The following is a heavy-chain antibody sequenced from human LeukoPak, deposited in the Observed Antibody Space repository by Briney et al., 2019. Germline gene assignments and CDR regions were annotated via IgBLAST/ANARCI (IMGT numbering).Heavy chain of an antibody. Sequence: GGSLRLSCAASGFTFSSYSMSWVRQAPGKGLEWVSSISSSSSYIYYADSVKGRFTISKDNAKNSLYLQMNSLRAEDTAVYYCARAGGSTVSHSDYWGQGTLVTVSS. CDR1: GFTFSSYS. J-gene: IGHJ4*02. D-gene: IGHD4-17*01. V-gene: IGHV3-21*01. CDR2: ISSSSSYI. CDR3: ARAGGSTVSHSDY.